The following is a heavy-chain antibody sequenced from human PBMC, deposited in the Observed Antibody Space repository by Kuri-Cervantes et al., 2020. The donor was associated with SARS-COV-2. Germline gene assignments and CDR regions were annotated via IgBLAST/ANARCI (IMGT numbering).Heavy chain of an antibody. CDR2: IYYSGST. J-gene: IGHJ6*03. Sequence: SETLSLTCTVSGGSISSSSYYWGWIRQPPGKGREWIGSIYYSGSTYYNPSLKSRVTISVDTSKNQFSLKLSSLTAADTAVYYCATSGAHYTYFMDVWGKGTTVTVSS. CDR1: GGSISSSSYY. V-gene: IGHV4-39*01. CDR3: ATSGAHYTYFMDV. D-gene: IGHD3-10*01.